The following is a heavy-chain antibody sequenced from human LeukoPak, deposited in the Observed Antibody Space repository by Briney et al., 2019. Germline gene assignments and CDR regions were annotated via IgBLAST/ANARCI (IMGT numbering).Heavy chain of an antibody. V-gene: IGHV3-66*01. J-gene: IGHJ4*02. Sequence: GGSLRLSCAASGFTVSSNYMSWVRKAPGKGLEWVSVIYSGGSTYYADSVKGRFTLSRDYSKNTLYLQMNSLRVEDTAVYYCARDHPSSGYYYWGQGTLVTVSS. D-gene: IGHD3-22*01. CDR1: GFTVSSNY. CDR2: IYSGGST. CDR3: ARDHPSSGYYY.